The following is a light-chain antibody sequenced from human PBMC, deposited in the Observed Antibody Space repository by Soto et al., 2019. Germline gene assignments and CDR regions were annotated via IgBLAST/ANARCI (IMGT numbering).Light chain of an antibody. CDR2: KVS. CDR3: TSSTSDSLYV. J-gene: IGLJ1*01. CDR1: SRDVGGNKY. Sequence: QSALTQPASVSGSPGQSITISCTGTSRDVGGNKYVSWYQQYPGKVPKLLINKVSNRPSGVSNRFSGSKSGNTASLTISGLLAEDEADYFCTSSTSDSLYVFGTWTKLTVL. V-gene: IGLV2-14*01.